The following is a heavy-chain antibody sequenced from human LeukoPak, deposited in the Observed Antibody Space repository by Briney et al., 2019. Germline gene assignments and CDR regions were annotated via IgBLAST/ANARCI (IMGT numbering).Heavy chain of an antibody. CDR1: GYTFTSYY. CDR3: ARDHGEYSSSPDAFDI. J-gene: IGHJ3*02. Sequence: ASVKVSCKASGYTFTSYYMHWVRQAPGQGLEWMGIINPSGGSTNYAQKFQGRVTMTRDMSTSTVYMELSSPRSEDTAVYYCARDHGEYSSSPDAFDIWGQGTMVTVSS. CDR2: INPSGGST. V-gene: IGHV1-46*01. D-gene: IGHD6-6*01.